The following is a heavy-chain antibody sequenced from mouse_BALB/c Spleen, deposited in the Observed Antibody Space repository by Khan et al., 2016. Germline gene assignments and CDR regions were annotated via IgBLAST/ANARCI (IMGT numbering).Heavy chain of an antibody. V-gene: IGHV1-87*01. CDR2: IYPGDGDT. CDR1: GYTFTSYW. CDR3: TCYYGSSYYYLDY. Sequence: QGQLLWFGAELARPGASVKFSCNASGYTFTSYWMQWVIQRLGQGLAWIVAIYPGDGDTRNTQKFKGKATFTADNTSGTPYLQLICLASEVTAVYSCTCYYGSSYYYLDYWGQGTTLTVSS. J-gene: IGHJ2*01. D-gene: IGHD1-1*01.